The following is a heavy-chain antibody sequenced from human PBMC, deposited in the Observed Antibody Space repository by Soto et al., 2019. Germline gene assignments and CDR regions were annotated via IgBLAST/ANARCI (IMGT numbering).Heavy chain of an antibody. CDR3: ARDLYSSGWHEGFVDY. D-gene: IGHD6-19*01. V-gene: IGHV3-48*01. Sequence: VQLVESGGGLVQPGGSLRLSCAASGFVFGSYSMNWVRQAPGKGLQWVAYISSSSGTTYYGDSLKGRFTISRDNAKNSLYLQINSLRAKDTAVYYCARDLYSSGWHEGFVDYWGQGTLVTVSS. CDR1: GFVFGSYS. J-gene: IGHJ4*02. CDR2: ISSSSGTT.